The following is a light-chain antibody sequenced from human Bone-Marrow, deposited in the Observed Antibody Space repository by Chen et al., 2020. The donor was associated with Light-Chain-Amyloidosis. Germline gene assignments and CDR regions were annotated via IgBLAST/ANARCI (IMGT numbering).Light chain of an antibody. J-gene: IGLJ2*01. Sequence: SYEPHHPPSVPVSPGQTASITCAGDDLPTKYAYWYQQKPGQAPVLVIHRDTERPSGISERFSGSSSGTTATLTISGVQAEDEADYHCQSADSSGTYEVIFGGGTKLTVL. CDR2: RDT. V-gene: IGLV3-25*03. CDR1: DLPTKY. CDR3: QSADSSGTYEVI.